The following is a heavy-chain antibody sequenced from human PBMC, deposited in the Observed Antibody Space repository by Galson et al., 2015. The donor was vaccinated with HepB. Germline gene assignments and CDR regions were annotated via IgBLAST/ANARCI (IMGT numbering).Heavy chain of an antibody. D-gene: IGHD6-6*01. CDR3: ARVRASSSFYYYYYMDV. CDR1: GGTFSSYA. CDR2: IIPILGIA. V-gene: IGHV1-69*04. J-gene: IGHJ6*03. Sequence: CKASGGTFSSYAISWVRQAPGQGLEWMGRIIPILGIANYAQKFQGRVTITADKSTSTAYMELSSLRSEDTAVYYCARVRASSSFYYYYYMDVWGKGTTVTVSS.